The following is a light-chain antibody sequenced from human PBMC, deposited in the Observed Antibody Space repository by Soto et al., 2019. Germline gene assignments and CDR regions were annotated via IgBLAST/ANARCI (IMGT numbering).Light chain of an antibody. Sequence: EVMLTQSPGTLSLSPGERATLSCRASQSVSSSYLAWYQQEPGQAPRLLIYGASSRATGIPDRFSGSGSGTDFTLTISRLEPEDFAVYYCQQYGSSPLTFGGGTKVDI. J-gene: IGKJ4*01. V-gene: IGKV3-20*01. CDR1: QSVSSSY. CDR3: QQYGSSPLT. CDR2: GAS.